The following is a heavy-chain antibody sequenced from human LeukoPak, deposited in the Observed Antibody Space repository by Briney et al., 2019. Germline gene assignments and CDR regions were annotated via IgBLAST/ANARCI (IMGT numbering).Heavy chain of an antibody. V-gene: IGHV1-2*06. CDR3: ARVKVEQWQSLLGYYYYGMDV. Sequence: APVKVSCKASGYTFTGYYMHWVRQAPGQGLEWMGRINPNSGGTNYAQKFQGRVTMTRDTSISTAYMELSRLRSDDTAVYYCARVKVEQWQSLLGYYYYGMDVWGQGTTVTVSS. CDR2: INPNSGGT. J-gene: IGHJ6*02. CDR1: GYTFTGYY. D-gene: IGHD6-19*01.